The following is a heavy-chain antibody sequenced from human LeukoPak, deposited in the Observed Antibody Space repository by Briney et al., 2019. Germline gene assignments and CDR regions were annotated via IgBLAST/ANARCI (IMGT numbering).Heavy chain of an antibody. V-gene: IGHV3-23*01. Sequence: GGSLRLSCAASGFTFSDYDMSWIRQAPGKGLEWVSAISGSGGSTYYADSVKGRFTISRDNSKNTLYLQMNSLRAEDTAVYYCAKGNRFTYGSGSYYIKTNYYYGMDVWGQGTTVTVSS. CDR1: GFTFSDYD. J-gene: IGHJ6*02. D-gene: IGHD3-10*01. CDR3: AKGNRFTYGSGSYYIKTNYYYGMDV. CDR2: ISGSGGST.